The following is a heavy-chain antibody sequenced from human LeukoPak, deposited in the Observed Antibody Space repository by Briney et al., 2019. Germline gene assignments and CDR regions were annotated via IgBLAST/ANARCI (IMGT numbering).Heavy chain of an antibody. D-gene: IGHD6-19*01. V-gene: IGHV4-34*01. CDR3: ARDAIAVAGKRPFDY. J-gene: IGHJ4*02. Sequence: SETLSLTCAVYGGSFSGYYWSWIRQPPGKGLEWIGEINHSGSTNYNPSLKSRVTISVDTSKNQFSLKLSSVTAADTAVYHCARDAIAVAGKRPFDYWGQGTLVTVSS. CDR1: GGSFSGYY. CDR2: INHSGST.